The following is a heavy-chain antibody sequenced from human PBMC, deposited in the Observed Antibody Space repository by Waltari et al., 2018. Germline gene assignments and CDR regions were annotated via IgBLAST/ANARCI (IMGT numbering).Heavy chain of an antibody. J-gene: IGHJ4*02. CDR2: FLPIFGTS. V-gene: IGHV1-69*01. CDR1: GATFSSLS. Sequence: QVHLIQSGAEVKKPGSSVKVSCKASGATFSSLSLSWVRQAPGQGLQWMGGFLPIFGTSTYPQKFQRRVTITADESTSTSYLQLSSLTSEDTAVYYCATDLGGYQKYYFDNWGQGTLVTVSS. CDR3: ATDLGGYQKYYFDN. D-gene: IGHD5-12*01.